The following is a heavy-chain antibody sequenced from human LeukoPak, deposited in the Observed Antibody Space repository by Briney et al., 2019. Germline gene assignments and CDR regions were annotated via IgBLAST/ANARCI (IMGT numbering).Heavy chain of an antibody. D-gene: IGHD1-26*01. CDR3: ARVSIVGATPAGY. J-gene: IGHJ4*02. V-gene: IGHV4-38-2*02. CDR2: IYHSGST. Sequence: SETLSLTCTVSGYSISSGYYWGWIRQPPGKGLEWIGSIYHSGSTYYNPSLKSRVTISVDTSKNQFSLKLSSVTAADTAVYYCARVSIVGATPAGYWGQGTLVTVSS. CDR1: GYSISSGYY.